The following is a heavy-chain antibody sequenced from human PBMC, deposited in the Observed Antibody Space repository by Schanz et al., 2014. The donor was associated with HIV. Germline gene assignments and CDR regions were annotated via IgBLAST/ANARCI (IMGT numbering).Heavy chain of an antibody. V-gene: IGHV3-30*09. Sequence: QVQLVESGGGVVQPGRSLRLSCTASGLTFSSSIMHWVRQAPGKGLEWVAGMSHDGFSKYFADSEKGRFAISREDSKNTVHLQMDSLRPEDTAVYYCAREGESSGRAGLFDLWGQGAMVTVSS. J-gene: IGHJ3*01. D-gene: IGHD6-19*01. CDR3: AREGESSGRAGLFDL. CDR2: MSHDGFSK. CDR1: GLTFSSSI.